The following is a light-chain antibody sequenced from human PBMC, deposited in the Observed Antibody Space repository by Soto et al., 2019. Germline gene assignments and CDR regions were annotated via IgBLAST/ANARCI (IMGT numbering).Light chain of an antibody. CDR2: GAS. V-gene: IGKV3-20*01. CDR3: QQYNNWPPT. Sequence: EIVLTQSPGTLSLSPGERATLSCRASQSVSSSYLAWYQQKPGQAPRLLIYGASSRATGIPDRFSGSGSGTDFTLTISRLEPEDFAVYYCQQYNNWPPTFXQGTKVDIK. J-gene: IGKJ1*01. CDR1: QSVSSSY.